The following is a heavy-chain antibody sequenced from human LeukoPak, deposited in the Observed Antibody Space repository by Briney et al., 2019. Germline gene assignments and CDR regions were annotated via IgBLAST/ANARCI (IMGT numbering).Heavy chain of an antibody. CDR2: TFWDVVK. Sequence: SLPTLGKHTQTLTRTCTFSRFSLSTSGVGVCSIRLPPRKALEWLVLTFWDVVKRDSPSLKSRLTFTKDTSKNQVVLTMTNMDPVDTATYYCAHSYSSGWYSRPDAFDIWGQGTMVTVSS. J-gene: IGHJ3*02. CDR1: RFSLSTSGVG. D-gene: IGHD6-19*01. V-gene: IGHV2-5*02. CDR3: AHSYSSGWYSRPDAFDI.